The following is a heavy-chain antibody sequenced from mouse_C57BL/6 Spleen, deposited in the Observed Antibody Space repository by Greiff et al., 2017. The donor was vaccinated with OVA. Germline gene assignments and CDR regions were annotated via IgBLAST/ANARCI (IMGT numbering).Heavy chain of an antibody. J-gene: IGHJ3*01. V-gene: IGHV5-17*01. CDR3: ARPHYYGSSPFAY. CDR1: GFTFSDYG. Sequence: EVHLVESGGGLVKPGGSLKLSCAASGFTFSDYGMHWVRQAPEKGLEWVAYISSGSSTIYYADTVKGRFTISRDNAKNTLFLQMTSLRSEDTAMCYCARPHYYGSSPFAYWGQGTLVTVSA. CDR2: ISSGSSTI. D-gene: IGHD1-1*01.